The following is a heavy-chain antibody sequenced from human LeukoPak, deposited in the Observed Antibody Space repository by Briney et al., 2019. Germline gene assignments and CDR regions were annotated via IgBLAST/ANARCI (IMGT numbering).Heavy chain of an antibody. Sequence: GGSLRLSCAASGMTFSDHWMHSVRQVPGKGLVWVSLIKTDGRTTIYADSVKGRFTISRDNGKSTLYLQMNSLRAEDTAIYYCTTGPSYGYEWWGQGTVVTVSS. D-gene: IGHD3-16*01. V-gene: IGHV3-74*01. CDR2: IKTDGRTT. J-gene: IGHJ1*01. CDR1: GMTFSDHW. CDR3: TTGPSYGYEW.